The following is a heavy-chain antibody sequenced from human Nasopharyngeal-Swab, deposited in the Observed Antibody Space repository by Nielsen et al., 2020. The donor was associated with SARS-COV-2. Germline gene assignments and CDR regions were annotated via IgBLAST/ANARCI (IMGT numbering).Heavy chain of an antibody. CDR2: ISSSGSTM. Sequence: WIRQPPGKGLEWVSYISSSGSTMYYADSVKGRFTISRDNAKSSLYLQMNSLRAEDTAVYYCARDRFQHWGQGTLVTVSS. J-gene: IGHJ1*01. V-gene: IGHV3-48*03. CDR3: ARDRFQH.